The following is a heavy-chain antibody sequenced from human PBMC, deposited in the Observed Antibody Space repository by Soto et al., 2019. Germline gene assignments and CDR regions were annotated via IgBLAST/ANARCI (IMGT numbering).Heavy chain of an antibody. J-gene: IGHJ3*02. CDR2: INAGNGNT. V-gene: IGHV1-3*01. CDR3: ARNVLLWFGELCPFDI. CDR1: GYTFTSYA. Sequence: ASVKVSCKASGYTFTSYAMHWVRQAPGQRLEWMGWINAGNGNTKYSQKFQGRVTITRDTSASTAYMELSSLGSEDTAVYYCARNVLLWFGELCPFDIWGQGTMVTVSS. D-gene: IGHD3-10*01.